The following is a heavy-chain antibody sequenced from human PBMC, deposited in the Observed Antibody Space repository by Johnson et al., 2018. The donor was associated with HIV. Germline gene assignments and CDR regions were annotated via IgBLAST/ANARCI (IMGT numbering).Heavy chain of an antibody. V-gene: IGHV3-30*02. CDR2: IRYDGSNK. J-gene: IGHJ3*02. Sequence: QVQLVESGGGVVQPGGSLRLSCAASGFTFSRYGMHWVRQAPGKGLEWVAFIRYDGSNKYYADSVKGRFTISRDNSKNTLYLQMNSLRAEDTAVYYCAKDKSNAFDIWGQGTVVTVSS. CDR3: AKDKSNAFDI. CDR1: GFTFSRYG.